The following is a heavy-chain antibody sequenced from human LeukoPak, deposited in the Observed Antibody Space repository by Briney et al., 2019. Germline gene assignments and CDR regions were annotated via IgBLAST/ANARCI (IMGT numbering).Heavy chain of an antibody. J-gene: IGHJ4*02. CDR3: AGTLEMATIGYFDY. V-gene: IGHV4-4*07. Sequence: SETLSLTCTVSGSSISSYYWSWIRQPAGKGLEWIGRIYTSGSTNYNPSLKSRVTMSVDTSKNQFSLKLSSVTAADTAVYYCAGTLEMATIGYFDYWGQGTLVTVSS. CDR1: GSSISSYY. CDR2: IYTSGST. D-gene: IGHD5-24*01.